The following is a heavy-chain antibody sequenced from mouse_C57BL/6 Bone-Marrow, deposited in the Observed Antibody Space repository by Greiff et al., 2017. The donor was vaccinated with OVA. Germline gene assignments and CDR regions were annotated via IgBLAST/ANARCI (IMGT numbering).Heavy chain of an antibody. Sequence: QVQLQQPGTELVKPGASVKLSCKASGYTFTSYWMHWVKQRPGRGLEWIGNINPSNGGTNYNEKFKSKATLTVDKASSTAYMQLSSLTSEDSAVSECARCFYDRALVGYWGQGTTLTVSS. CDR2: INPSNGGT. CDR3: ARCFYDRALVGY. D-gene: IGHD2-12*01. CDR1: GYTFTSYW. J-gene: IGHJ2*01. V-gene: IGHV1-53*01.